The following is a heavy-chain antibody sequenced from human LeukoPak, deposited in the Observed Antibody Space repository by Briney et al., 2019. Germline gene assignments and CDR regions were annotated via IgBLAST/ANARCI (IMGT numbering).Heavy chain of an antibody. CDR3: AKSEMIVVVITPYFDY. J-gene: IGHJ4*02. CDR2: ISGSGGST. D-gene: IGHD3-22*01. Sequence: GGSLRLSCAASGFTFSSYAMSRVRQAPGKGLEWVSAISGSGGSTYYADSVKGRFTISRDNSKNTLYLQMNSLRAEDTAVYYCAKSEMIVVVITPYFDYWGQGTLVTVSS. V-gene: IGHV3-23*01. CDR1: GFTFSSYA.